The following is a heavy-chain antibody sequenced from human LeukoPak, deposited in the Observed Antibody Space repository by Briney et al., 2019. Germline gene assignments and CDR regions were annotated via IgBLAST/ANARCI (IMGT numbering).Heavy chain of an antibody. V-gene: IGHV3-33*01. J-gene: IGHJ4*02. Sequence: GGSLRLSCAASGFTFSSYGMHWVRQAPGKGLEWVAVIWYDGSNKYYADSVKGRFTISRDDSKNTLYLQMNSLRAEDTAVYYCARDRYDSSRYGTFDYWGQGTLVTVSS. CDR2: IWYDGSNK. CDR3: ARDRYDSSRYGTFDY. CDR1: GFTFSSYG. D-gene: IGHD3-22*01.